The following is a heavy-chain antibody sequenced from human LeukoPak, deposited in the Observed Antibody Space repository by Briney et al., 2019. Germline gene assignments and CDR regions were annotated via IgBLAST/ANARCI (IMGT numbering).Heavy chain of an antibody. J-gene: IGHJ6*04. D-gene: IGHD3-10*02. V-gene: IGHV3-48*03. CDR1: GFTFNNFE. Sequence: GGSLRLSCAASGFTFNNFEMNWVRQAPGKGLEWVSYISSSGSTIYYADSVKGRFTISRDNAKNSLYLQMNSLRAEDTAVYYCAELGITMIGGVWGKGTTVTISS. CDR2: ISSSGSTI. CDR3: AELGITMIGGV.